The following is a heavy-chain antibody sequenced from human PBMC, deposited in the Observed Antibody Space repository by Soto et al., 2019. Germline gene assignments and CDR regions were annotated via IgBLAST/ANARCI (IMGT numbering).Heavy chain of an antibody. CDR1: GGSISSFD. CDR3: ARQRGSDYYGSGTKYNWFDP. CDR2: IYYSGST. Sequence: SETLYLTCTVSGGSISSFDWSWIRQPPGKGLEWIGYIYYSGSTNYNPSLKSRVTISVDTSKNQFSLKLSSVTAADTAVYYCARQRGSDYYGSGTKYNWFDPWGQGTLVTVSS. V-gene: IGHV4-59*01. J-gene: IGHJ5*02. D-gene: IGHD3-10*01.